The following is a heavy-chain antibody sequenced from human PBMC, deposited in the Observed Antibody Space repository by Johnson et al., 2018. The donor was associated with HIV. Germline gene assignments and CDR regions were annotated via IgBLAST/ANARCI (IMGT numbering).Heavy chain of an antibody. CDR3: TTDPWWNGYHAFDI. V-gene: IGHV3-30*04. Sequence: QVQLVESGGGVVQPGRSLRLSCVASGFTFSDYAVHWVRQAPGKGLEWVAVISYDDKNNYYADSVKGRFTISRDNSKNTLLLQMNSLKTEDTAVYYCTTDPWWNGYHAFDIWGQGTMVTVSS. D-gene: IGHD1-1*01. CDR1: GFTFSDYA. CDR2: ISYDDKNN. J-gene: IGHJ3*02.